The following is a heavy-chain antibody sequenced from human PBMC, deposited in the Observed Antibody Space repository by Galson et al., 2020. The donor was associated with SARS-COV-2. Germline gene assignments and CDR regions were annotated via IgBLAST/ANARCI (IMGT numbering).Heavy chain of an antibody. CDR3: ATTSPLAVTTWFDP. D-gene: IGHD4-17*01. J-gene: IGHJ5*02. CDR2: FDPEDGET. V-gene: IGHV1-24*01. CDR1: GYTLTELS. Sequence: ASVKVSCKVSGYTLTELSMHWVRQVPGKGLEWMGGFDPEDGETIYAQKFQGRVTMTEDTSTDTSYMELSSLRSEDTAVYYCATTSPLAVTTWFDPWGQGTLVTVSS.